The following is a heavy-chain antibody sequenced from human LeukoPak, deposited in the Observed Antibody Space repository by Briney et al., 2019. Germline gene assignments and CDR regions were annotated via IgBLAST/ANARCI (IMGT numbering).Heavy chain of an antibody. J-gene: IGHJ3*02. CDR1: GFTFSSYW. D-gene: IGHD3-22*01. CDR3: AHYDSSSYHAFDI. V-gene: IGHV3-74*01. Sequence: GGSLRLSCAASGFTFSSYWMHWVRQAPGKGPVWVSRINSDGSSTSYADSVKGRFTISRDKAKNTLYLQMNSLRAEDTAVYYCAHYDSSSYHAFDIWGQGTMVTVSS. CDR2: INSDGSST.